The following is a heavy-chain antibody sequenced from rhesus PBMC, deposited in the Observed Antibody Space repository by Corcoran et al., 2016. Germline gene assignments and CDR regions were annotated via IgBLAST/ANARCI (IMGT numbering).Heavy chain of an antibody. D-gene: IGHD6-25*01. V-gene: IGHV4-143*01. CDR1: GGSISDSYY. CDR2: IYGSGVSP. J-gene: IGHJ4*01. Sequence: QVQLQESGPGLVKPSETLSLTCTVSGGSISDSYYLNWIRQPPGKGLEWMGRIYGSGVSPRCNPSLKRRVTISKDTYKNQVSLKRSSVTAADTAVYYCARVRGIAVAIRYWGQGVLVTVSS. CDR3: ARVRGIAVAIRY.